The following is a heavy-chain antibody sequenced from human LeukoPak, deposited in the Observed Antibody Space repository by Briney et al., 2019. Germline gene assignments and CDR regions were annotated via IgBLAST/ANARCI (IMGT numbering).Heavy chain of an antibody. V-gene: IGHV3-74*01. CDR1: GFTFSSYW. CDR3: ARDHLGSVATTQFDY. D-gene: IGHD5-12*01. J-gene: IGHJ4*02. CDR2: INSDGSST. Sequence: GGSLRLSCAASGFTFSSYWMHWVRQAPGKGLVWVSRINSDGSSTSYADSVKGRFTISRDNAKNTLYLQMNSLRAEDTAVYYCARDHLGSVATTQFDYWGQGTLVTVSS.